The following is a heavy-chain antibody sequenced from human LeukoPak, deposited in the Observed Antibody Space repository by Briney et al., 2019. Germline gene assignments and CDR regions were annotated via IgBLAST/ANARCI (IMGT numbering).Heavy chain of an antibody. CDR3: ARADY. V-gene: IGHV3-48*03. Sequence: PGGSLRLSCAASGFTFSSFDMNWVRQAPGKGLEWVSYISSSGRAIYYADSVEGRLTISRDNAKNSLYLQMNSLRAEDTAVYFCARADYWGQGTLVTVSS. CDR1: GFTFSSFD. J-gene: IGHJ4*02. CDR2: ISSSGRAI.